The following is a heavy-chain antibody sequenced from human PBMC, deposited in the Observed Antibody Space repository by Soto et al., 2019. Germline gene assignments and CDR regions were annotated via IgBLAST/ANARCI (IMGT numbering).Heavy chain of an antibody. V-gene: IGHV1-69*13. CDR2: IIPIFGTA. D-gene: IGHD3-3*01. CDR1: GGTFSSYA. Sequence: SVKVSCKASGGTFSSYAISWVRQAPGQGLEWMGGIIPIFGTANYAQKFQGRVTITADESTSTAYMELSSLRSEDTAVYYCARGDITIFGVVQSDDYYYGVDVWGQGTTVTVSS. CDR3: ARGDITIFGVVQSDDYYYGVDV. J-gene: IGHJ6*02.